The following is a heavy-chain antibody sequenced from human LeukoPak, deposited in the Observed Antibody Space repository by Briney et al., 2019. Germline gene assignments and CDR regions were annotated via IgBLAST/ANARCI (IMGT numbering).Heavy chain of an antibody. J-gene: IGHJ3*02. CDR3: AKSELSWLRGAFDI. CDR2: ISYDGSNK. V-gene: IGHV3-30*18. Sequence: PGGSLRLSCAASGFTFSSYGMHCVRQAPGEGLEWVAVISYDGSNKYYADSVKGRFTISRDNSKNTLYLQMNSLRAEDTAVYYCAKSELSWLRGAFDIWGQGTMVTVSS. CDR1: GFTFSSYG. D-gene: IGHD5-12*01.